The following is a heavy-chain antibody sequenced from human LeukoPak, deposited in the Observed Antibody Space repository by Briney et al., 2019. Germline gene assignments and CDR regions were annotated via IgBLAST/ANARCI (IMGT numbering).Heavy chain of an antibody. D-gene: IGHD6-19*01. J-gene: IGHJ4*02. CDR1: GFTFSTYS. CDR2: VSYGGGTK. CDR3: ARDPIEVAGTRFFDH. V-gene: IGHV3-30*04. Sequence: GRSLRLSCAASGFTFSTYSMHWVRQAPGKGLEWVAVVSYGGGTKYYADSVKGRFTFSRDNSKNTMYVQMNSLRAEDTAVYYCARDPIEVAGTRFFDHWGQGTLVSVSS.